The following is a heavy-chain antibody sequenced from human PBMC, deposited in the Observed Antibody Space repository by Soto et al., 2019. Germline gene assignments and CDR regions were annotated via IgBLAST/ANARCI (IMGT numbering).Heavy chain of an antibody. V-gene: IGHV3-48*02. D-gene: IGHD2-2*01. CDR1: GFTFSSYT. CDR2: ISSSSSTI. Sequence: EVQLVESGGDLVQPGGSLRLSCAASGFTFSSYTMNWVRQAPGKGLEWVSYISSSSSTIYYADSVKGRFTISRDNAKNSLYLQMNSLRDEDTAVYYCAREDTVLLPAVGLDPWGQGTLVTVSS. CDR3: AREDTVLLPAVGLDP. J-gene: IGHJ5*02.